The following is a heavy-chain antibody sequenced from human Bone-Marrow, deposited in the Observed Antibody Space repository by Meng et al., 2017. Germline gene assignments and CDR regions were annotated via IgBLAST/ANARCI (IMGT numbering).Heavy chain of an antibody. CDR2: IIPILGIA. D-gene: IGHD1-26*01. CDR1: GGTFSSYT. Sequence: SVKVSCKASGGTFSSYTISWVRQAPGQGLEWMGRIIPILGIANYAQKFQGRVTITADKSTSTAYMGLSSLRSEDTAVYYCARDIVGAYAFDVWGQGTMVTVSS. J-gene: IGHJ3*01. V-gene: IGHV1-69*04. CDR3: ARDIVGAYAFDV.